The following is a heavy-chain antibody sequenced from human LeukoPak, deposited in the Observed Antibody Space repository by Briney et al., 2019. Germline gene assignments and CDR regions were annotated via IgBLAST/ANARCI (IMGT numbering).Heavy chain of an antibody. Sequence: PGASLEISCQGSGSIFTSYWIGWVRQLPGKGLGWMGIIYPGDSDTRYSPSLQGQVTISADKSISTAYLQWSSLKASDTAMYYCARRPTYYDFWSGPSGDAFDIWGQGTMVTVSS. CDR1: GSIFTSYW. CDR3: ARRPTYYDFWSGPSGDAFDI. D-gene: IGHD3-3*01. CDR2: IYPGDSDT. V-gene: IGHV5-51*01. J-gene: IGHJ3*02.